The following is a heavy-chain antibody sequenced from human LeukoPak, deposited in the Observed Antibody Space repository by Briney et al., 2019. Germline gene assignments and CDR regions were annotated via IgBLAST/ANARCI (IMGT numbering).Heavy chain of an antibody. D-gene: IGHD6-13*01. CDR3: AKLTGYSSSWYRPYGMDV. V-gene: IGHV3-23*01. Sequence: GGSLRLSCAASGFTFSSYAMSWVRQAPGKGLEWGSAISGSGGSTYYADSVKGRFTISRDNSKNTLYLQMNSLRAEDTAVYYCAKLTGYSSSWYRPYGMDVWGQGTTVTVSS. CDR1: GFTFSSYA. J-gene: IGHJ6*02. CDR2: ISGSGGST.